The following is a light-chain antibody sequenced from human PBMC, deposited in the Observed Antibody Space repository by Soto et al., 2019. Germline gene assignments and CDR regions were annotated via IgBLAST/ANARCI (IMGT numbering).Light chain of an antibody. CDR1: TSNIGSKF. CDR3: VAWDGTLSSWV. J-gene: IGLJ3*02. V-gene: IGLV1-47*01. CDR2: AND. Sequence: QSVVTQPPSASGTPGQRVTISYSGSTSNIGSKFVYWYQQNPGTAPKLLIYANDQRPSGVPDRFSGSKSGTSASLAISGLRSEDEADYYCVAWDGTLSSWVFGGGTKLTVL.